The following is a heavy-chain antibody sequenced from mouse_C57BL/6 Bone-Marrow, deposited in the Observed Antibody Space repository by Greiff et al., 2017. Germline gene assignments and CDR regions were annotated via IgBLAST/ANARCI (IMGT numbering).Heavy chain of an antibody. V-gene: IGHV5-4*01. CDR3: ARESYDYPHYYAIDY. Sequence: EVMLVESGGGLVKPGGSLKLSCAASGFTFSSYAMSWVRQTPEKRLEWVATISDGGSCTYYPDNVKGRFPISRDKSKNNLYLQMSHLKSEVTAMYYCARESYDYPHYYAIDYWGQGTSVTVSS. J-gene: IGHJ4*01. CDR1: GFTFSSYA. CDR2: ISDGGSCT. D-gene: IGHD2-4*01.